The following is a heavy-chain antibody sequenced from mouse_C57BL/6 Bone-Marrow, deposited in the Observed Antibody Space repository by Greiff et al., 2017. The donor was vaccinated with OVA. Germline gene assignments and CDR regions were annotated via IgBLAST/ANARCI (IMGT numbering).Heavy chain of an antibody. Sequence: EVQLQQSGPELVKPGASVKISCKASGYTFTDYYMNWVKQSHGKSLEWIGDINPNNGGTSYKQKFKGKATLTVDKSSSTAYMELRSLTSEDSAVYYCAREDGYLYYAMDYWGQGTSVTVSS. CDR3: AREDGYLYYAMDY. J-gene: IGHJ4*01. CDR2: INPNNGGT. D-gene: IGHD2-3*01. V-gene: IGHV1-26*01. CDR1: GYTFTDYY.